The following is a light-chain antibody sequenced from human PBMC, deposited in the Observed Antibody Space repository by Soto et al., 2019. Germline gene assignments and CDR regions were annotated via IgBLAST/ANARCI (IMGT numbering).Light chain of an antibody. CDR2: KAS. CDR1: QSISNW. V-gene: IGKV1-5*03. J-gene: IGKJ1*01. Sequence: DIQMTQSPSTLSASVGDRVIITCRASQSISNWLAWYQQKPGKAPNLLIYKASILERGVPSRFSGSGSGTEFTLTISSLQPDDFANYYCQQYKTYWTFGQGTKVDI. CDR3: QQYKTYWT.